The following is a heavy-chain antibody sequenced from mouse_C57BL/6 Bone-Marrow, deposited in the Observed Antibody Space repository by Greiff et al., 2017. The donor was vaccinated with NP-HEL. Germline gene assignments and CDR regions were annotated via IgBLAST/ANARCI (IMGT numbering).Heavy chain of an antibody. Sequence: EVKVIESGGGLVQPGGSLKLSCAASGFTFSDYGMAWVRQAPRKGPEWVAFISNLAYSIYYADTVTGRFTISRENAKNTLYLEMSSLRSEDTAMYYCARYRGYYAMDYWGQGTSVTVSS. J-gene: IGHJ4*01. D-gene: IGHD2-14*01. CDR3: ARYRGYYAMDY. CDR1: GFTFSDYG. V-gene: IGHV5-15*01. CDR2: ISNLAYSI.